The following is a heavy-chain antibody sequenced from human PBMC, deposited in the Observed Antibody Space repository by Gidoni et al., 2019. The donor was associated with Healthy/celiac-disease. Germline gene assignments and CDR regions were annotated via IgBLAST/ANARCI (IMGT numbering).Heavy chain of an antibody. CDR2: ISYDGSNK. Sequence: QVQLVESGGGVVQPGRSLRLSCAASGFPCSSYAMHWVRQAPGKGLEWVAVISYDGSNKYYADSVKGRFTISRDNSKNTLYLQMNSLRAEDTAVYYCAREGSTEDYVWGGFFDYWGQGTLVTVSS. CDR3: AREGSTEDYVWGGFFDY. V-gene: IGHV3-30-3*01. CDR1: GFPCSSYA. J-gene: IGHJ4*02. D-gene: IGHD3-16*01.